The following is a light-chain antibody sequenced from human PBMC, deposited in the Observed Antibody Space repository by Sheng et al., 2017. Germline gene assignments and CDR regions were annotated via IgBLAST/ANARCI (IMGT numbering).Light chain of an antibody. V-gene: IGKV1-16*01. Sequence: DIQMTQSPSSLSASVGDRVNISCRASQGISNYLGWLQQKPGKAPKSLIYGASTLHSGVPSRFSGSGYGADYTLTISSLQPEDFATYYCQQYNTYPLTFGQGTRLEIK. CDR3: QQYNTYPLT. J-gene: IGKJ5*01. CDR1: QGISNY. CDR2: GAS.